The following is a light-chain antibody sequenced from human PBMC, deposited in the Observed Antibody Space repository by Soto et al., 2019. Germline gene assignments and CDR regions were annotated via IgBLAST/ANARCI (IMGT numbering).Light chain of an antibody. V-gene: IGKV3-20*01. J-gene: IGKJ2*01. CDR3: QQHGTSPYT. Sequence: EVVLTQSQNTLSLSPGERATLSCWASQSLRSSYLAWYQRKPGQAPRLLMFGASRRATGIPDRFNGSVSGTDFILTFRILEPEDVAVYYCQQHGTSPYTFGHGTVLEIK. CDR2: GAS. CDR1: QSLRSSY.